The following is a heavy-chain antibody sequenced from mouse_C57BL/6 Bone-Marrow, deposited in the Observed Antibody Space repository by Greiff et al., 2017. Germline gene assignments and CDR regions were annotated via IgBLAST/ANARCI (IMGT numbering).Heavy chain of an antibody. CDR2: ISDGGSYT. J-gene: IGHJ2*01. D-gene: IGHD1-1*01. CDR1: GFTFSSYA. V-gene: IGHV5-4*01. CDR3: ARDRGFTTVVAPCDY. Sequence: EVQRVESGGGLVKPGGSLKLSCAASGFTFSSYAMSWVRQTPEKRLEWVATISDGGSYTYYPDNVQGRFTISRDNAKNNLYLQMSHLKSEDTAMYYCARDRGFTTVVAPCDYWGQGTTLTVSS.